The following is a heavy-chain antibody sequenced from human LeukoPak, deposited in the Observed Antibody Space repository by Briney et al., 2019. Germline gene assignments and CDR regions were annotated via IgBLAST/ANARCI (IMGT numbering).Heavy chain of an antibody. D-gene: IGHD3-10*01. CDR3: ARDVTGGGLLWFGELSCRMDV. V-gene: IGHV3-21*01. CDR2: ISGSSSYI. Sequence: GGSLRLSCAASGFTFSSYSMNWVRQAPGKGLEWVSSISGSSSYIYYADSVKGRFTISRDNAKNSLYLQMNSLRAEDTAVYYCARDVTGGGLLWFGELSCRMDVWGQGTTVTVSS. CDR1: GFTFSSYS. J-gene: IGHJ6*02.